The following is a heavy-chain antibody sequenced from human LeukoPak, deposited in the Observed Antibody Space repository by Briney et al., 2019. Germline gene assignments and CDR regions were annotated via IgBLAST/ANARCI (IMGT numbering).Heavy chain of an antibody. V-gene: IGHV4-39*07. CDR2: IYYSGST. CDR1: GGSISSSSYY. J-gene: IGHJ5*02. Sequence: PSETLSLTCTVSGGSISSSSYYWGWIRQPPGKGLEWIGSIYYSGSTYYNPSLKSRVTISVDTSKNQFSLKLSSVTAADTAVYYCARDRFQPGGWFDPWGQGTLVTVSS. CDR3: ARDRFQPGGWFDP.